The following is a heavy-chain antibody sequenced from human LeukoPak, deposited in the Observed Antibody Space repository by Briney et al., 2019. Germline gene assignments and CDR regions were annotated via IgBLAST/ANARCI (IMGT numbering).Heavy chain of an antibody. CDR1: GFTFSSYW. J-gene: IGHJ4*02. Sequence: GGSLRLSCAASGFTFSSYWMSWVRQAPGKGLEWVANIKQDGSEKYYVDSVKGRFTISRDNAKNSLYLQMNSLSAEDTAVYYCARALYYYDSSGLEYWGQGTLVTVSS. V-gene: IGHV3-7*01. CDR2: IKQDGSEK. D-gene: IGHD3-22*01. CDR3: ARALYYYDSSGLEY.